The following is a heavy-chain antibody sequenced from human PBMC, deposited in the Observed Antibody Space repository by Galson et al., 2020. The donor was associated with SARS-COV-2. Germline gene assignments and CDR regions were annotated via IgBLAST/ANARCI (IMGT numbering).Heavy chain of an antibody. V-gene: IGHV3-7*03. J-gene: IGHJ4*02. D-gene: IGHD2-15*01. CDR2: IKHDGSEK. CDR1: GFGFSYYW. CDR3: ARVDCSGGSCYPGNY. Sequence: GESLKIPCEASGFGFSYYWMSWVRQAPGRGLEWVANIKHDGSEKYYVDSVKGRFTISRDNPKNSLYLQMNNLRVEDTAVYHCARVDCSGGSCYPGNYWGQGTLVTVSS.